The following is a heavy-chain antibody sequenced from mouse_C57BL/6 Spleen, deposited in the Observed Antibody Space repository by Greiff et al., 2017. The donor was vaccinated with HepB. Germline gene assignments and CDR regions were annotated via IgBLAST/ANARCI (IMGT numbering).Heavy chain of an antibody. Sequence: VQLQQSGAELVKPGASVKMSCKASGYTFTSYWITWVKQRPGQGLEWIGDIYPGSGSTNYNEKFKSKATLTVDTSSSTAYMQLSSLTSEDSAVYYCARGAPHYYGSSLYWYFDVWGTGTTVTVSS. CDR1: GYTFTSYW. CDR3: ARGAPHYYGSSLYWYFDV. V-gene: IGHV1-55*01. CDR2: IYPGSGST. D-gene: IGHD1-1*01. J-gene: IGHJ1*03.